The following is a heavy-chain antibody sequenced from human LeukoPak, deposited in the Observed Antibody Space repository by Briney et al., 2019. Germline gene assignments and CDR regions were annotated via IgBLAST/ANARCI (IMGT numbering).Heavy chain of an antibody. J-gene: IGHJ4*02. V-gene: IGHV3-48*03. CDR2: ISSSGNTI. CDR1: GFTFSSYE. D-gene: IGHD6-19*01. Sequence: PVGSLRLSCAASGFTFSSYEMNWVRQAPGKGLEWVSYISSSGNTIYYADSVKGRFTISRDNDKNSLYLQMNSLRAEDTAVYYCARDYWSSADYWGQGTLVTVSS. CDR3: ARDYWSSADY.